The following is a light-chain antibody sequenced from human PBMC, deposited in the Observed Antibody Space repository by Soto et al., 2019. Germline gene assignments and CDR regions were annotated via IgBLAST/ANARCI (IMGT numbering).Light chain of an antibody. CDR2: WAS. J-gene: IGKJ4*01. Sequence: DIVMTQSPDSLAVSLGERATINCKSSQSVLYSSSNRNCLAWYQQKPGQPPKLLISWASTRESGVPDRFSGSGSGTDFILTTRGRRAEDGAVYSCKQYFGIPLTFGGGTK. V-gene: IGKV4-1*01. CDR1: QSVLYSSSNRNC. CDR3: KQYFGIPLT.